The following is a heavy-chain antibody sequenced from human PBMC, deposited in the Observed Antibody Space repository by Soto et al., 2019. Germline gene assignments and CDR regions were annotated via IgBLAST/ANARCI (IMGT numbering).Heavy chain of an antibody. V-gene: IGHV4-39*01. D-gene: IGHD1-26*01. Sequence: QLQLQESGPGLVKPSETLSLTCTVSGGSISSSSYYWGWIRQPPGKGLEWIGSIYYSGSTYYNPSLKSRVTISVDTSKNQFSLKLSSVTAADTAVYYCARQIPNHSGYNWFDPWGQGTLVTVSS. CDR1: GGSISSSSYY. CDR2: IYYSGST. CDR3: ARQIPNHSGYNWFDP. J-gene: IGHJ5*02.